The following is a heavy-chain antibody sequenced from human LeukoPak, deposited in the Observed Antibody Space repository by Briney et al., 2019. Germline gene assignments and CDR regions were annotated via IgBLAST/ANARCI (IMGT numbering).Heavy chain of an antibody. Sequence: GASVKVSCKASGYTFTGYYMHWVRQAPGQGLEWMGWINPNSGGTNYAQKFQGRVNMTRDTSISTAYMELSRLRSDDTAVYYCARGKDSSGSPVGYWGQGTLVTVSS. D-gene: IGHD3-22*01. J-gene: IGHJ4*02. CDR2: INPNSGGT. CDR3: ARGKDSSGSPVGY. V-gene: IGHV1-2*02. CDR1: GYTFTGYY.